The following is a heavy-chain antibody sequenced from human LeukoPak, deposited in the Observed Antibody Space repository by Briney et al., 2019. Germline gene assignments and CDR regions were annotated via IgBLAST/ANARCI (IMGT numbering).Heavy chain of an antibody. V-gene: IGHV4-59*08. Sequence: PSETLSLTCTVSGGSISSYYWSWIRQPPGKGLEWIGYIYYSGSTNYNPSLKSRVAMSVDTSKNQFSLKLSSVTAADTAVYYCARAGRDGYTFDYWGQGTLVTVSS. CDR1: GGSISSYY. CDR2: IYYSGST. D-gene: IGHD5-24*01. CDR3: ARAGRDGYTFDY. J-gene: IGHJ4*02.